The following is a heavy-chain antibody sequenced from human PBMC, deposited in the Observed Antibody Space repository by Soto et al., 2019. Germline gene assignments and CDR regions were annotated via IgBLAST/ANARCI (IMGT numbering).Heavy chain of an antibody. J-gene: IGHJ3*02. CDR3: AREDAVVVVATDDAFDI. D-gene: IGHD2-15*01. CDR2: ISAYNGNT. V-gene: IGHV1-18*01. Sequence: ASVKVSCKASGYTFTSYGISWVRQAPGQGLEWMGWISAYNGNTNYAQKLQGRVTMTTDTSTSTAYMELRSLRSDDTAVYYCAREDAVVVVATDDAFDIWGQGTMVTGSS. CDR1: GYTFTSYG.